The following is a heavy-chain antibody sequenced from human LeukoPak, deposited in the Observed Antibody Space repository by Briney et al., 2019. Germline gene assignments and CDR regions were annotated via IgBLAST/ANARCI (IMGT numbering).Heavy chain of an antibody. J-gene: IGHJ4*02. CDR1: GYSFTSYW. CDR3: ARQTMLRLAPPDY. Sequence: GESLKISCKGSGYSFTSYWIGWVRQMPGKGLEGMGIIYPGDSDIRYSPSFQGQVTISADKSISTAYLQWSSLKASDSAMYYCARQTMLRLAPPDYWGQGTLVTVSS. V-gene: IGHV5-51*01. CDR2: IYPGDSDI. D-gene: IGHD3-10*01.